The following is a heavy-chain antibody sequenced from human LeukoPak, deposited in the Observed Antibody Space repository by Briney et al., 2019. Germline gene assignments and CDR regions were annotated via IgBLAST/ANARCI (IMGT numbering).Heavy chain of an antibody. V-gene: IGHV4-4*07. Sequence: SETLSLTCTVSGGSISGYYWSWVRQPAGEGLEWIGRIHSSGSTNYSPSLKGRVTMSVGTSKNQFSLRLSSVTAADTAVYYCARDHWGLSSTSGAFDIWGQGTMVTVSS. J-gene: IGHJ3*02. D-gene: IGHD2-2*01. CDR1: GGSISGYY. CDR2: IHSSGST. CDR3: ARDHWGLSSTSGAFDI.